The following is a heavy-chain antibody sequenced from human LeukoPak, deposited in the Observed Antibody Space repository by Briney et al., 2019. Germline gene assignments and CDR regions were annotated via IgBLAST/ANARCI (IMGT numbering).Heavy chain of an antibody. CDR2: MNPNSGNT. Sequence: GASVKVSCKASGYTFTSYDINWVRQATGQGLEWMGWMNPNSGNTGYAQKFQGRVTMTRNTSISTAYMELSSLRSEDTAVYYCARGRKIYGNYDVYYYYYGMDVWGQGTTVTVSS. J-gene: IGHJ6*02. D-gene: IGHD4-11*01. CDR1: GYTFTSYD. V-gene: IGHV1-8*01. CDR3: ARGRKIYGNYDVYYYYYGMDV.